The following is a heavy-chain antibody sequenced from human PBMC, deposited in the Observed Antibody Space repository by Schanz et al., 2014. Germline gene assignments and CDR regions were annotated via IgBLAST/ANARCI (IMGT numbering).Heavy chain of an antibody. CDR2: IGSSSSRI. V-gene: IGHV3-48*01. J-gene: IGHJ4*02. D-gene: IGHD5-18*01. Sequence: EVQLVESGGGLVQPGGSLRLSCTASGFTFSSYSMNWVRQAPGKGLEWISYIGSSSSRIDHADSVKGRFTMSRDNAKNSVFLQMNSLRAEDTAVYYCVRVSFADPRLYRGMDRDIDYWGQGTLVTVSS. CDR1: GFTFSSYS. CDR3: VRVSFADPRLYRGMDRDIDY.